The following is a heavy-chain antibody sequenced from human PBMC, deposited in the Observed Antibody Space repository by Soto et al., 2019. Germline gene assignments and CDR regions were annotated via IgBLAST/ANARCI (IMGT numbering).Heavy chain of an antibody. J-gene: IGHJ4*02. CDR1: GFTFSNYA. V-gene: IGHV3-23*01. D-gene: IGHD6-13*01. Sequence: PXGCLRLSVSVSGFTFSNYAMSGVRQAPGKGLEWVSSISNSGANRYYADSVKGRFTISRDNSKNTLYLQMNSLTAEDTAVYDCADPYSINPHFNYWRQTTLVTVSS. CDR2: ISNSGANR. CDR3: ADPYSINPHFNY.